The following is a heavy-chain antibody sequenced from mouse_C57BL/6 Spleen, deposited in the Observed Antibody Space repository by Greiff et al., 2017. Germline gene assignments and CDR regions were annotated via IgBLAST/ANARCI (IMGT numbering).Heavy chain of an antibody. Sequence: QVQLQQPGTELVKPGASVKLSCKASGYTFTSYWTHWVKQRPGQGLEWIGNINPSNGGTNYNEKFKSKATLTVDKSSSTAYMQLSSLTSEDSAVYYCARQGSRGPYWYFDVWGTGTTVTVSS. CDR2: INPSNGGT. D-gene: IGHD1-1*01. J-gene: IGHJ1*03. V-gene: IGHV1-53*01. CDR3: ARQGSRGPYWYFDV. CDR1: GYTFTSYW.